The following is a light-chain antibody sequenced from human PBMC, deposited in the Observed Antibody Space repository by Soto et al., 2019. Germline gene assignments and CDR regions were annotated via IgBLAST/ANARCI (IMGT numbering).Light chain of an antibody. CDR2: GAY. CDR3: QQFNNWPLT. J-gene: IGKJ4*01. CDR1: QSVSSN. V-gene: IGKV3-15*01. Sequence: EIVMTQSPATLSVSPGERATLSCRASQSVSSNLAWYQQKPGQAPRLLIYGAYTRATGIPARFSGSGSGTEFTLTISSLQSEDFALYYCQQFNNWPLTLGGGTKVDIK.